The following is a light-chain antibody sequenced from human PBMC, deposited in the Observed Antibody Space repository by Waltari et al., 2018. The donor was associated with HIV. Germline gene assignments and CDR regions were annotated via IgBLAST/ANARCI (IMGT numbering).Light chain of an antibody. Sequence: QSVLTQPPSASGTPGQRVTISCSGSSSDIESYYVYWFQQLPGTAPKLLIYRNNQRPAGVPDRFSGSKSGTSASLASSGLRSEDEADYYCATWDDNLSGVVFGGGTKLTVL. CDR1: SSDIESYY. CDR2: RNN. CDR3: ATWDDNLSGVV. J-gene: IGLJ2*01. V-gene: IGLV1-47*01.